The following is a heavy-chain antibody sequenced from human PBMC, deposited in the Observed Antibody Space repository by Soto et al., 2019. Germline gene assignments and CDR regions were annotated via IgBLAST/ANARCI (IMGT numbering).Heavy chain of an antibody. V-gene: IGHV4-59*01. D-gene: IGHD2-15*01. Sequence: SETLSLTCTVSVGSMSSYYWTWLRQSPGRGLEWIGYISYSGSTYYNPSLKSRVTISADTSKNQFSLRMNSMIAADTAVYYCARADPDASVGYWGQGTLVTVSS. CDR2: ISYSGST. J-gene: IGHJ4*02. CDR1: VGSMSSYY. CDR3: ARADPDASVGY.